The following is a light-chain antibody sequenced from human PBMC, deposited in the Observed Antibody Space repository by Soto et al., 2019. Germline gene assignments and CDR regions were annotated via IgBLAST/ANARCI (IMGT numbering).Light chain of an antibody. CDR2: WAS. CDR1: QSVLYSSNNKNY. CDR3: QQYESTPPS. V-gene: IGKV4-1*01. J-gene: IGKJ2*03. Sequence: DIVMTQSPDSLAVSLGERATINCKSSQSVLYSSNNKNYLAWYQQRLGQPPKLLIYWASTRESGVPDRFSGSWSGTDFTLTITILQAEDVAVYYCQQYESTPPSFGQWTKLEIK.